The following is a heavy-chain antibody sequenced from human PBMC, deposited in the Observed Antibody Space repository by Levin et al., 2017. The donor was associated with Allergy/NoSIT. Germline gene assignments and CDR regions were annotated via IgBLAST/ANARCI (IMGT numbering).Heavy chain of an antibody. V-gene: IGHV4-59*01. CDR3: ARVIWFGEFPSHYFDY. CDR1: GGSISSYY. J-gene: IGHJ4*02. D-gene: IGHD3-10*01. CDR2: IYYSGST. Sequence: LSQTLSLTCTVSGGSISSYYWSWIRQPPGKGLEWIGYIYYSGSTNYNPSLKSRVTISVDTSKNQFSLKLSSVTAADTAVYYCARVIWFGEFPSHYFDYWGQGTLVTVSS.